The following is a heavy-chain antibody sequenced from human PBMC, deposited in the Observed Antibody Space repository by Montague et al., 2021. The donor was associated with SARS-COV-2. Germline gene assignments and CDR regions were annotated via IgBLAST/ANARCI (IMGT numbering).Heavy chain of an antibody. CDR3: ARLRDGVVPSPILGVGPYYSYYYMDL. CDR1: GTSSIFSF. CDR2: INHCCST. V-gene: IGHV4-34*01. J-gene: IGHJ6*03. Sequence: SETLSLTCAAHGTSSIFSFWNWFRQTPGKAVAWICVINHCCSTQYSLSLKSRLTLSADTSKNHFSLKLNFVAAADTAVYYCARLRDGVVPSPILGVGPYYSYYYMDLWGRGATVTVSS. D-gene: IGHD3-10*01.